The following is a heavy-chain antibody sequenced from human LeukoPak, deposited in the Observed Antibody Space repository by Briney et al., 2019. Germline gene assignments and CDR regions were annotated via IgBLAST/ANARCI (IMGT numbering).Heavy chain of an antibody. CDR1: GGSFSGYY. D-gene: IGHD4-17*01. CDR2: INHSGST. Sequence: PSETLSLTCAVYGGSFSGYYWSWIRQPPGKGLEWIGEINHSGSTNYNPSLKSRVTISVDTSKNQFSLKLSSVTAADTAVYYCARHDYGDYSYFDYWGQGTLVTVSS. J-gene: IGHJ4*02. CDR3: ARHDYGDYSYFDY. V-gene: IGHV4-34*01.